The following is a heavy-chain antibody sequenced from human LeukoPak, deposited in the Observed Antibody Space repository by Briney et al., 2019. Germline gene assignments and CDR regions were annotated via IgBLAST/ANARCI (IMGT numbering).Heavy chain of an antibody. CDR3: ARDRIQLWPSPDY. Sequence: GGSLRLSCAASGFTFSSYDMNWIRQAPGKGLEWVSCISSSSGIIYYADSVKGRFTISRDNAKNSLYLQMNSLRAEDTAVYYCARDRIQLWPSPDYWGQGTLVTVSS. CDR1: GFTFSSYD. V-gene: IGHV3-48*04. D-gene: IGHD5-18*01. CDR2: ISSSSGII. J-gene: IGHJ4*02.